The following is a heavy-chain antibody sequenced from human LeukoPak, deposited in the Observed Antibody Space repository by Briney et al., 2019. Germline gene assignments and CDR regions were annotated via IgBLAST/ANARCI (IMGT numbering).Heavy chain of an antibody. CDR1: GFTFSSNG. D-gene: IGHD5-12*01. V-gene: IGHV3-30*18. Sequence: GGSLRLSCAASGFTFSSNGMHWVRQAPGKGLKWVAVISYDGSNKYYADSVKGRFTISRDNSKNTLYLQMNSLRAEDTAVYYCAKSGIWWLRVDYWGQGTLVTVSS. CDR3: AKSGIWWLRVDY. CDR2: ISYDGSNK. J-gene: IGHJ4*02.